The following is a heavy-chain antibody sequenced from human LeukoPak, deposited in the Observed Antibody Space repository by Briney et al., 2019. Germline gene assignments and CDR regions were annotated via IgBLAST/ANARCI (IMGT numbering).Heavy chain of an antibody. J-gene: IGHJ3*02. CDR1: GFNFMTYG. CDR3: ARGSVPVVAMNAFHI. D-gene: IGHD2-8*02. Sequence: GGSLRLSCAASGFNFMTYGMHWVRQAPGKGLEWVAFISYDGGKRFFGESVKGRFTIARDNSENTVSLQMNTLKTEDTAVYYCARGSVPVVAMNAFHIWGQGTMVTVSS. CDR2: ISYDGGKR. V-gene: IGHV3-30*03.